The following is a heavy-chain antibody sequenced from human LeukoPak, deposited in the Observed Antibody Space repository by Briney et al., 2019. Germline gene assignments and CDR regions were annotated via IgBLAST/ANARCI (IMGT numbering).Heavy chain of an antibody. CDR3: ARGENYYYYMDV. J-gene: IGHJ6*03. Sequence: PSVKVSCKASGGTFSSYAISWVRQAPGQGLEWMGRIIPIFGTANYAQKFQGRVTITTDESTSTAYMELSSLRSEDTAVYYCARGENYYYYMDVWGKGTTVTVSS. CDR2: IIPIFGTA. V-gene: IGHV1-69*05. CDR1: GGTFSSYA.